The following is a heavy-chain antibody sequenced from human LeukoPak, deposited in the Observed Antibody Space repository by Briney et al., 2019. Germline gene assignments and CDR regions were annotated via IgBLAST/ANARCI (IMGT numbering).Heavy chain of an antibody. CDR1: GFTFSSYA. D-gene: IGHD5-18*01. CDR2: ISGSGGGT. V-gene: IGHV3-23*01. Sequence: GGSLRLSCAASGFTFSSYAMSWVRQAPGKGLEWVSAISGSGGGTKYADSVKGRFTISRDNSKNTLYLQMNSLRAEDTAVYYCAKDRYSYGRTGYFDYWGQGTLVTVSS. CDR3: AKDRYSYGRTGYFDY. J-gene: IGHJ4*02.